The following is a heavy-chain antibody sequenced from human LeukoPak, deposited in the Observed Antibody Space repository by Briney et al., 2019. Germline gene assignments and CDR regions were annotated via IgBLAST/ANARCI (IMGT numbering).Heavy chain of an antibody. CDR3: ARDFSSSSTVYYYYYMDV. V-gene: IGHV4-39*07. Sequence: ETLSLTCTVSGGSISSRTYYWGWIRQPPGKGLEWIGTIYYSGTTYYNPSLKSRVTISLDTSKNQFSLKLSSVTAADTAIHYCARDFSSSSTVYYYYYMDVWGKGTTVTVSS. CDR1: GGSISSRTYY. CDR2: IYYSGTT. J-gene: IGHJ6*03. D-gene: IGHD6-6*01.